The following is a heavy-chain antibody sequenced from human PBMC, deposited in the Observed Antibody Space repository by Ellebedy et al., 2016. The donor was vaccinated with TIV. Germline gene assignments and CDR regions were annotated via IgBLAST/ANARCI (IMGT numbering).Heavy chain of an antibody. J-gene: IGHJ4*02. CDR1: GFTFSTYS. CDR2: ISSSSSTI. CDR3: ARDRGGGSCTD. Sequence: GGSLRLXXAASGFTFSTYSMNWVRQAPGKGLEWVSYISSSSSTIYYADSVKGRFTISRDNAKNSLYLQMNSLRGEDTAVYYCARDRGGGSCTDWGQGTLVTVSS. D-gene: IGHD2-15*01. V-gene: IGHV3-48*01.